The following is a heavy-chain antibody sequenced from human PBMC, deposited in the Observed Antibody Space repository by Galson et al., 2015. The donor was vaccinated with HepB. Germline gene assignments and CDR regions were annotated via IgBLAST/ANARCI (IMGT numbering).Heavy chain of an antibody. CDR2: ISAYNGNT. CDR3: ARDGQTYYDFWSGYWGGADRQNWFDP. CDR1: GYTFTSYG. J-gene: IGHJ5*02. Sequence: SVKVSCKASGYTFTSYGISWARQAPGQGLEWMGWISAYNGNTNYAQKLQGRVTMTTDTSTSTAYMELRSLRSDDTAVYYCARDGQTYYDFWSGYWGGADRQNWFDPWGQGTLVTVSS. D-gene: IGHD3-3*01. V-gene: IGHV1-18*01.